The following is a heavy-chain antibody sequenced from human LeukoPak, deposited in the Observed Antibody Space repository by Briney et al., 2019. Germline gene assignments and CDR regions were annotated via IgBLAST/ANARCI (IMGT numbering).Heavy chain of an antibody. CDR3: ARRAYTYGYYFDY. CDR2: INAYNGNT. J-gene: IGHJ4*02. V-gene: IGHV1-18*01. CDR1: GYTFTTYG. Sequence: GASVTVSCKASGYTFTTYGISWVRQAPGQGLEWMGWINAYNGNTNYSQKLQGRVTMTTRTSTSKAYMELRSLRSDDTAVYYCARRAYTYGYYFDYWGQGTLVTVSS. D-gene: IGHD5-18*01.